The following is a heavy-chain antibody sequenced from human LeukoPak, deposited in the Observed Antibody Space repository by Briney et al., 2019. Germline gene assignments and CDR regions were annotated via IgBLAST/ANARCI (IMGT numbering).Heavy chain of an antibody. Sequence: PSETLSLTCTVSGYSISSGYYWGWIRQPPGKGLEWIGSIYHSGSTYYNPSLKSRVTISVDTSKNQFSLKLSSVTAADTAVYYCAIPTRSIAAAGSFDYWGQGTLVTVSS. J-gene: IGHJ4*02. CDR3: AIPTRSIAAAGSFDY. CDR2: IYHSGST. V-gene: IGHV4-38-2*02. D-gene: IGHD6-13*01. CDR1: GYSISSGYY.